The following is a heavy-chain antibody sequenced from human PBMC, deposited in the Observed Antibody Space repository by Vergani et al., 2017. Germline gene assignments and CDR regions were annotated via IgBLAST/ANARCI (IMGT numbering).Heavy chain of an antibody. V-gene: IGHV4-34*01. CDR1: GFTFGDYA. CDR2: INHSGST. Sequence: VQLVESGGGLVQPGRSLRLSCTASGFTFGDYAMSWFRQAPGKGLEWIGEINHSGSTNYNPSLKSRVTISVDTSKNQFSLKLTSVTAADTAVYYCARHPKRVAGRRNWFDPWGQGTLVTVPS. J-gene: IGHJ5*02. D-gene: IGHD6-19*01. CDR3: ARHPKRVAGRRNWFDP.